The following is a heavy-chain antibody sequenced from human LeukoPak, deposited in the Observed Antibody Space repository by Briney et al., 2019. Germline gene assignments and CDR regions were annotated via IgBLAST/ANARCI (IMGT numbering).Heavy chain of an antibody. V-gene: IGHV1-2*02. CDR1: GYTFTGYY. CDR3: ARVKGRFGELSYYFDY. CDR2: INPNSGGT. J-gene: IGHJ4*02. Sequence: ALVKVSCKASGYTFTGYYMHWVRQAPGQGLEWMGWINPNSGGTNYAQKFQGRVTMTRDTSISTAYMELSRLRSDDTAVYYCARVKGRFGELSYYFDYWGQGTLVTVSS. D-gene: IGHD3-10*01.